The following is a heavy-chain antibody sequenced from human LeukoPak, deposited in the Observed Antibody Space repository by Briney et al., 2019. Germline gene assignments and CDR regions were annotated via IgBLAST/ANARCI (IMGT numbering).Heavy chain of an antibody. J-gene: IGHJ4*02. V-gene: IGHV1-2*02. D-gene: IGHD1-26*01. CDR1: GYTFTGYY. Sequence: EASVKVSCKASGYTFTGYYMHWVRQALGQGLEWMGWINPNSGGTNYAQKFQGRVTMTRDTSISTAYMELSRLRSDDTAVYYCARGWGRRGIVGSFIDYWGQGTLVTVSS. CDR2: INPNSGGT. CDR3: ARGWGRRGIVGSFIDY.